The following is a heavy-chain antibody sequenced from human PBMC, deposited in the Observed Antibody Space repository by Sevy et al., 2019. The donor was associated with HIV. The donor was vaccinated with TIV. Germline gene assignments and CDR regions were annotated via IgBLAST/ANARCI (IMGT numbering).Heavy chain of an antibody. Sequence: SETLSLTCTVYGGSFRGYYWNWIRQPPGKGLEWIGEIIDSGSTDYNPSLKSRVTLSIDTSKNQFSLNLRSVTAADTAVYYCAGDVNNWNRRRLFDYWGQGTPVTVSS. CDR3: AGDVNNWNRRRLFDY. V-gene: IGHV4-34*12. CDR1: GGSFRGYY. D-gene: IGHD1-20*01. CDR2: IIDSGST. J-gene: IGHJ4*02.